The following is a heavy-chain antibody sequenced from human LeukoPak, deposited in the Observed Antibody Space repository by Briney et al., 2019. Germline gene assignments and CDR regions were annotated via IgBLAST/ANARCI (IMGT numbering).Heavy chain of an antibody. CDR3: AKDGVSVPTRPDS. Sequence: GGSLRLSCAASGFTFGGYYMSWLRQAPGKGLEWVANIKEDGSDKYYVDSVKGRFTISRDNAKNSLYLQMNSLRAEDTALYYCAKDGVSVPTRPDSWGQGTLVTVSS. CDR1: GFTFGGYY. J-gene: IGHJ4*02. V-gene: IGHV3-7*03. D-gene: IGHD5-12*01. CDR2: IKEDGSDK.